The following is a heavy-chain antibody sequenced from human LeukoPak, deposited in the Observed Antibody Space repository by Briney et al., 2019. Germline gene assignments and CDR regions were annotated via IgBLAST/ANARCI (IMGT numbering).Heavy chain of an antibody. CDR2: INHSGST. CDR1: GGSFSGYY. V-gene: IGHV4-34*01. D-gene: IGHD1-14*01. CDR3: ARSTVLNLFDY. J-gene: IGHJ4*02. Sequence: SETLSLTCAVYGGSFSGYYWSWIRQPPGKGLEWIGEINHSGSTNYNPSLKSRVTISVDTSKNQFSLKLSSVTAADTAVYYCARSTVLNLFDYWGQGTLVTVSS.